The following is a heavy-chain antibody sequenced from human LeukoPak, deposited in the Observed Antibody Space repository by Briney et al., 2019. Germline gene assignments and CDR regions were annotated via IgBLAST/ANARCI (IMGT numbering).Heavy chain of an antibody. Sequence: PSETLSLTCAVSGYSLSSGYYWGWLRQPPGKGLEWIRSIHHSGSTYYNPSLKSRVTISVDTSKNQFYLKLTSGTAADTAVYYCARLPRLPHFDYWGQGTLVTVSS. J-gene: IGHJ4*02. D-gene: IGHD6-25*01. CDR2: IHHSGST. V-gene: IGHV4-38-2*01. CDR3: ARLPRLPHFDY. CDR1: GYSLSSGYY.